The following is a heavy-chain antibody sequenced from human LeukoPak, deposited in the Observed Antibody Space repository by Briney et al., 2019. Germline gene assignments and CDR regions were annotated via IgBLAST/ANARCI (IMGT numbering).Heavy chain of an antibody. D-gene: IGHD1-7*01. J-gene: IGHJ4*02. CDR1: GFTFSSYA. CDR2: ISGSGGST. CDR3: AKDNWNYGYYFDY. Sequence: GGSLRLSCAASGFTFSSYAMSWVRQAPGKGLEWVSAISGSGGSTYYADSVKDRFTISRDNSKNTLYLQMNSLRAEDTAVYYCAKDNWNYGYYFDYWGQGTLVTVSS. V-gene: IGHV3-23*01.